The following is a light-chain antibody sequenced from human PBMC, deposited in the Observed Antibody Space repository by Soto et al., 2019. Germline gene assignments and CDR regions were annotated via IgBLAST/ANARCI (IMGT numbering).Light chain of an antibody. CDR2: DAS. J-gene: IGKJ1*01. Sequence: EIVMTQSPDTLSLSPGERATLSCRASQSVSGKLAWYQHRPGQAPRLLIYDASIRATGIPARFSGSASGTVFTLNISSLQSEDFALYYCRQYNNWPPWTFGQGTKVDIK. V-gene: IGKV3-15*01. CDR3: RQYNNWPPWT. CDR1: QSVSGK.